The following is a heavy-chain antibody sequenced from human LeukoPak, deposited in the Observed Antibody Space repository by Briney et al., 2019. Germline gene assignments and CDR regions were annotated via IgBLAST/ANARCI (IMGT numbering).Heavy chain of an antibody. CDR3: AKPPITNNPRAPFVY. J-gene: IGHJ4*02. CDR2: IKQDGSEK. D-gene: IGHD3-3*01. Sequence: GGSLRLSCAASGFTFSSYWMSWVRQAPGKGLEWVANIKQDGSEKYYVDSVKGRFTISRDNSKNTLYLQMNSLGAEDAAVYYCAKPPITNNPRAPFVYWGQGTLVTVSS. CDR1: GFTFSSYW. V-gene: IGHV3-7*03.